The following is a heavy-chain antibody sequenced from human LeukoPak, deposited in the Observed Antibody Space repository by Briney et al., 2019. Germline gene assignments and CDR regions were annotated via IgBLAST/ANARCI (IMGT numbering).Heavy chain of an antibody. CDR1: GGSISSYY. Sequence: PSETLSLTCTVSGGSISSYYWSWIRQPAGKGLEWIGRIYTSGSTNYNPSLKSRVTMSVDTSKNQFSLKLSSVTAADTAVYYCARIVLSSGYYWLDYWGQGTLVTVSS. CDR3: ARIVLSSGYYWLDY. J-gene: IGHJ4*02. V-gene: IGHV4-4*07. CDR2: IYTSGST. D-gene: IGHD3-22*01.